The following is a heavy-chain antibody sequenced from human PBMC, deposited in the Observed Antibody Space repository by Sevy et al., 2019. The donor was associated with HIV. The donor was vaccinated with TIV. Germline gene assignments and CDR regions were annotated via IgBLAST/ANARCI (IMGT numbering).Heavy chain of an antibody. J-gene: IGHJ5*02. CDR2: IYYSGST. Sequence: SETLSLTCSVSGGSISSGDYYWSWIRQPPGKGLEWIGYIYYSGSTFYNPSLKSRLTISKHTSKNHVSLKLSSVTAADMAVYYCARYLPGDYSNWFDPWGQGTLVTVSS. V-gene: IGHV4-30-4*01. D-gene: IGHD3-10*01. CDR3: ARYLPGDYSNWFDP. CDR1: GGSISSGDYY.